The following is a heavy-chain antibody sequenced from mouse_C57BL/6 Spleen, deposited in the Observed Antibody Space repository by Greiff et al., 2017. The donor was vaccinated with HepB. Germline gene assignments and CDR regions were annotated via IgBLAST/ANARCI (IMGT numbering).Heavy chain of an antibody. D-gene: IGHD1-1*01. Sequence: EVMLVESGGGLVQSGRSLRLSCATSGFTFSDFYMEWVRQAPGKGLEWIAASRNKANDYTTEYSASVKGRFIVSRDTSQSILYLQMNALRAEDTAIYYCARGELRSAMDYWGQGTSVTVSS. CDR2: SRNKANDYTT. J-gene: IGHJ4*01. V-gene: IGHV7-1*01. CDR3: ARGELRSAMDY. CDR1: GFTFSDFY.